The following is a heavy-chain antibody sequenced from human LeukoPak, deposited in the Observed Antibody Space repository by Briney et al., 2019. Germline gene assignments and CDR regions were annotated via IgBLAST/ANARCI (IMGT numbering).Heavy chain of an antibody. CDR2: IYSGGNT. Sequence: PGGSLSLSFAASGFTVNTNYISWVRQAPGKGLGWVSIIYSGGNTYYADSVKGRFTISRDNSKNTLYLQMNTLRVEDTAMYYCTRYWGSGNAFDIWGQGTMVTVSS. D-gene: IGHD7-27*01. J-gene: IGHJ3*02. CDR1: GFTVNTNY. CDR3: TRYWGSGNAFDI. V-gene: IGHV3-53*01.